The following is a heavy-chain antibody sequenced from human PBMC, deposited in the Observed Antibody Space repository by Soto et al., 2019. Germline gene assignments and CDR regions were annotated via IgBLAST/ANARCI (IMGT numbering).Heavy chain of an antibody. Sequence: SETLSLTCTVSGGSISSSSYCWGWIRQPPGKGLEWIGSIYYSGSTYYNPSLKSRVTISVDTSKNQFSLKLSSVTAADTAVYYCARHPDDCDCWSGYYTGSGAFDIWGHGTMVTVS. J-gene: IGHJ3*02. CDR1: GGSISSSSYC. V-gene: IGHV4-39*01. D-gene: IGHD3-3*01. CDR3: ARHPDDCDCWSGYYTGSGAFDI. CDR2: IYYSGST.